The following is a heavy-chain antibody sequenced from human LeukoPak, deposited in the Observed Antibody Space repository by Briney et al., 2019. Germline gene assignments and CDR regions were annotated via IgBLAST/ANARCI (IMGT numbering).Heavy chain of an antibody. V-gene: IGHV1-2*02. CDR3: ARGRGSGSHYYYYYMDV. CDR2: INPNSGGT. CDR1: GYTFTGYY. D-gene: IGHD1-26*01. J-gene: IGHJ6*03. Sequence: ASVKVSCKASGYTFTGYYMHWVRQAPGQRLEWMGWINPNSGGTNYAQKFQGRVTMTRDTSISTAYMELSRLRSDDTAVYYCARGRGSGSHYYYYYMDVWGKGTTVTVSS.